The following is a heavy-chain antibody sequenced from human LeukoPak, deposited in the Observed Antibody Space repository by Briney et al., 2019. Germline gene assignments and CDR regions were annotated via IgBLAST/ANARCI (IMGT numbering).Heavy chain of an antibody. V-gene: IGHV1-2*06. Sequence: ASVKVSCKASGYTFSGSYIHWVRQAPGQGLEWMGRINPNSGDTNFAQTFQGRVTMTRDTSITTAYMELSSLTSDDTAVYFCARSAGHCNNGVCFTDYYMDVWGKGTTATVSS. J-gene: IGHJ6*03. CDR2: INPNSGDT. CDR1: GYTFSGSY. CDR3: ARSAGHCNNGVCFTDYYMDV. D-gene: IGHD2-8*01.